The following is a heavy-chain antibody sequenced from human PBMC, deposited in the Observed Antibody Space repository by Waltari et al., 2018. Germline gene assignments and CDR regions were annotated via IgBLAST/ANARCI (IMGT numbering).Heavy chain of an antibody. J-gene: IGHJ4*02. Sequence: QVQLVESGGGVVQPGRSLRLSCAASGFTFSSYGMHWVRQAPGKGLEWVAVISYDGSNKYYADSVKGRFTISRDNSKNTLYLQMNSLRAEDTAVYYCAKDRDSSSWNGPKFDYWGQGTLVTVSS. D-gene: IGHD6-13*01. V-gene: IGHV3-30*18. CDR2: ISYDGSNK. CDR1: GFTFSSYG. CDR3: AKDRDSSSWNGPKFDY.